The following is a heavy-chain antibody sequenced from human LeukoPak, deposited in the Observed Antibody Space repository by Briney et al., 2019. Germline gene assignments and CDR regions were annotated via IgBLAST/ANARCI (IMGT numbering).Heavy chain of an antibody. J-gene: IGHJ4*02. D-gene: IGHD1-1*01. CDR2: ISGSGDTT. CDR1: GFTFSNYA. CDR3: ANLRKSLWIPEFDY. Sequence: GGSLRLSCAASGFTFSNYAMSWVRQPPGKGLEWVTVISGSGDTTYYADSVKGRFTISRDNSKNTLYLQMNSLRAEDTAVYYCANLRKSLWIPEFDYWGQGTLVTVSS. V-gene: IGHV3-23*01.